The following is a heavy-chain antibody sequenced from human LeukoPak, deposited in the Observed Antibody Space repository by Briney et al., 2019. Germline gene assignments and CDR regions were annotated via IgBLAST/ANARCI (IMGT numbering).Heavy chain of an antibody. CDR3: ATDPSYGDYPFDY. J-gene: IGHJ4*02. CDR2: FDPEDGET. Sequence: EASVKVSCKVSGYTLTELSMHWVRQAPGKGLEWMGGFDPEDGETIYAQKFQGRATMTEDTSTDTAYMELSSLRSEDTAVYYCATDPSYGDYPFDYWGQGTLVTVSS. V-gene: IGHV1-24*01. CDR1: GYTLTELS. D-gene: IGHD4-17*01.